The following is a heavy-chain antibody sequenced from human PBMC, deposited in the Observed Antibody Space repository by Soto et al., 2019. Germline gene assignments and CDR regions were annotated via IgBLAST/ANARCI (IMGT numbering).Heavy chain of an antibody. V-gene: IGHV3-23*01. Sequence: EVQLLESGGGLVQPGGSLRLSCAASGFTFSGFAMNWVRQPPGKGLEWVSSVDYTGSYTFYAASVKGRFTISRDKSKNMVYLELNSLRAEDTAVYYCVKRSGGFSEFDYWGPGTLVIVSS. CDR2: VDYTGSYT. J-gene: IGHJ4*02. CDR3: VKRSGGFSEFDY. D-gene: IGHD5-12*01. CDR1: GFTFSGFA.